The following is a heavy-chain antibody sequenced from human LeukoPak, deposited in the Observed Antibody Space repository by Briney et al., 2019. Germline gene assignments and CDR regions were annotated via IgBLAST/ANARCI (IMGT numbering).Heavy chain of an antibody. J-gene: IGHJ4*02. D-gene: IGHD6-6*01. CDR2: IYYSGST. Sequence: KASETLSLTCTVSGGSISSSSYYWGWIRQPPGKGLEWIGSIYYSGSTYYNPSLKSRVTISVDTSKNQFSLKLSSVTAADTAVYYCARSGIAARLLYFDYWGQGTLVTVSS. V-gene: IGHV4-39*07. CDR3: ARSGIAARLLYFDY. CDR1: GGSISSSSYY.